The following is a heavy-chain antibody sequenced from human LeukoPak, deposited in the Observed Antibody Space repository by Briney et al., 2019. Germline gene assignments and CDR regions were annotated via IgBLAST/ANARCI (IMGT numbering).Heavy chain of an antibody. V-gene: IGHV5-51*01. CDR1: GYIFTSYW. Sequence: RGESLKISCKGSGYIFTSYWGGWVRQMPGKGLGWMGIIFPADSDTRYSPSVQGQVTISADKSISTAYLQWSSLKASDTAMYYCARQEVRGVIIIDDAFDIWGQGTMVTVSS. CDR2: IFPADSDT. D-gene: IGHD3-10*01. J-gene: IGHJ3*02. CDR3: ARQEVRGVIIIDDAFDI.